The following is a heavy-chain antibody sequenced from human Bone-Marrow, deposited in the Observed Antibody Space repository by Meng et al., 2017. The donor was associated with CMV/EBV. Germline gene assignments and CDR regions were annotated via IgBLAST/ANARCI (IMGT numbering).Heavy chain of an antibody. CDR1: GFSLNTSGVG. CDR2: IYWIADK. CDR3: AHRGPFTDYDFWSGYYFDY. D-gene: IGHD3-3*01. J-gene: IGHJ4*02. Sequence: SGPTLVKPTQTLTLTCTFSGFSLNTSGVGVGWIRQPPGKALEWLALIYWIADKRYSPSLKSRLTITKDTSKNQVVLTMTNMDPVDTATYYCAHRGPFTDYDFWSGYYFDYWGQGTLVTVSS. V-gene: IGHV2-5*01.